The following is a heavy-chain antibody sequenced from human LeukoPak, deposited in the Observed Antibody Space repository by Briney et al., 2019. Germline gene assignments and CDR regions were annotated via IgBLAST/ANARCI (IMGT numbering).Heavy chain of an antibody. Sequence: GGSLRLSCAASGFFFNTNAMSWVRQAPGMGLEWVAAIGNSDETYYADAVKGRFTISRDNAKNSLYLQMNSLRAEDTAVYYCARDRARGYGDPFDYWGQGTLVTVSS. V-gene: IGHV3-23*01. CDR1: GFFFNTNA. D-gene: IGHD4-17*01. CDR3: ARDRARGYGDPFDY. J-gene: IGHJ4*02. CDR2: IGNSDET.